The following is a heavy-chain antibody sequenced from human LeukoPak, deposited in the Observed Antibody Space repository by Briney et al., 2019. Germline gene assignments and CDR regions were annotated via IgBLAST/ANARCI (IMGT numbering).Heavy chain of an antibody. J-gene: IGHJ4*01. V-gene: IGHV5-51*01. CDR3: ARHPNPQGFYY. Sequence: KPGESLKISCKGSGYSFTSYWIGWVRQMPGKGLEWIGLIYPGDSATTYSPSFKGQATISAEKSISTAYLQWRSLKASDPAMYSCARHPNPQGFYYWGHGALGTVSS. CDR2: IYPGDSAT. CDR1: GYSFTSYW.